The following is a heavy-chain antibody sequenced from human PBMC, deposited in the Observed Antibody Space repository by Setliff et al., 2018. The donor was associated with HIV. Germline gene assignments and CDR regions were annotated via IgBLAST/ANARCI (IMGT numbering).Heavy chain of an antibody. CDR2: VDPQDCET. CDR1: GYIFTDYY. D-gene: IGHD3-10*01. J-gene: IGHJ4*02. CDR3: ATSGTYYYGSGTYHASAF. Sequence: GASVKVSCKSSGYIFTDYYMHWVQQAPGEGLEWMGRVDPQDCETKYAEKFQGRVTITADTSTGTSVMELSSLKSEDTAVYYCATSGTYYYGSGTYHASAFWGQGTLVTAPQ. V-gene: IGHV1-69-2*01.